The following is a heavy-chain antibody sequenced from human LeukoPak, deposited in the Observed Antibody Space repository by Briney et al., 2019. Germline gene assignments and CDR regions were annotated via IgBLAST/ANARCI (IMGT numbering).Heavy chain of an antibody. V-gene: IGHV4-59*08. CDR2: IYYSGST. J-gene: IGHJ4*02. D-gene: IGHD3-10*01. Sequence: PSETLSLTCTVSGGSISSYYWSWIRQPPGKGLEWIGYIYYSGSTNYNPSLKSRVTISVDTSKNQFSLKLSSVTAADTAVYYCARSYGSGHLFDYWGQGTLVTVSS. CDR1: GGSISSYY. CDR3: ARSYGSGHLFDY.